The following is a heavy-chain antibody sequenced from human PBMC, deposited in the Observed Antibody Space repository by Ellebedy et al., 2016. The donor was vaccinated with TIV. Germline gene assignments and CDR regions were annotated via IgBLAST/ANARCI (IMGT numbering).Heavy chain of an antibody. V-gene: IGHV1-3*01. CDR1: GYRFTNYP. D-gene: IGHD2-15*01. CDR3: ARGQPRQYCRGDSCLSLRFDP. CDR2: ITVVNGNT. Sequence: ASVKVSCXASGYRFTNYPIHWVRQAPGQSPEWMGGITVVNGNTKYSQKVQGRVTITSDTSASTAYMEVRSLTSEDTAVYYCARGQPRQYCRGDSCLSLRFDPWGQGSLVTVSS. J-gene: IGHJ5*02.